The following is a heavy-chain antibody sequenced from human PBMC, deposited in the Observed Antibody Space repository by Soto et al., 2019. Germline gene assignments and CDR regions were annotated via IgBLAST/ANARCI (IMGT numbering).Heavy chain of an antibody. CDR1: GFTVSSKY. D-gene: IGHD1-26*01. CDR3: GRDSLPGTRPWADH. Sequence: EVQLVESGGGLVQPGESLRLSCAASGFTVSSKYMSWVRQAPGKGLEWVSIIYMRGSTFYADSVKGRFTISRDTSKNTLYLQMAHLTVQDTVMYYWGRDSLPGTRPWADHWGQGTLVTVSS. CDR2: IYMRGST. J-gene: IGHJ4*02. V-gene: IGHV3-66*01.